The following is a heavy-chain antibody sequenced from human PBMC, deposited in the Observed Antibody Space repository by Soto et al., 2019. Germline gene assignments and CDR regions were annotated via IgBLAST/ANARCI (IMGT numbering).Heavy chain of an antibody. J-gene: IGHJ4*02. D-gene: IGHD6-13*01. CDR1: GGTFSSYR. Sequence: GASVKGSCKASGGTFSSYRFNWVRQARGQGLEWLGGIVPIYRTADYAQKFQGRVTITADESTRTVYLELSSLKSQDTALYYCARDSGAKLSSSWGQGTLVTVPQ. CDR3: ARDSGAKLSSS. CDR2: IVPIYRTA. V-gene: IGHV1-69*13.